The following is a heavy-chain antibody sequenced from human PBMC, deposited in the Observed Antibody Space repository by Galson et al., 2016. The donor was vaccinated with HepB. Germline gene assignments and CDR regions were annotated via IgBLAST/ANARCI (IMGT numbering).Heavy chain of an antibody. Sequence: SLRLSCAASGFTFSNYDMHWVRQATGKGLEWVSAIGAAGDTDYPGSVTGRFTISRENANNSLYLHMNSLRAGDTAVYYCAREGGCSGGRCHNAAFDIWGQGTMVTVSS. CDR2: IGAAGDT. J-gene: IGHJ3*02. V-gene: IGHV3-13*01. CDR3: AREGGCSGGRCHNAAFDI. D-gene: IGHD2-15*01. CDR1: GFTFSNYD.